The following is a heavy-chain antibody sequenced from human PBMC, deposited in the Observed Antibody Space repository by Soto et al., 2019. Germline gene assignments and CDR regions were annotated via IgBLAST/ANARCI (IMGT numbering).Heavy chain of an antibody. CDR1: GFTFSSYW. Sequence: EVQLVESGGGLVQPGGSLRLSCTASGFTFSSYWMSWVRQAPGKGLGWVPNIKEDGSGKYYVDSVKGRFSISRDNARNSLYLQMNSLRVEDTAVYYCVRVGRLGGYWGQGALVTVSS. D-gene: IGHD3-16*01. CDR2: IKEDGSGK. CDR3: VRVGRLGGY. J-gene: IGHJ4*02. V-gene: IGHV3-7*03.